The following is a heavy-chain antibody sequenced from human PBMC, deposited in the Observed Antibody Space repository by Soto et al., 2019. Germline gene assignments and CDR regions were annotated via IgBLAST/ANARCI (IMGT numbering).Heavy chain of an antibody. CDR1: GYTFTSYG. CDR2: ISAYNGNT. J-gene: IGHJ6*02. CDR3: AREGLSGYDNYYYYYGMDV. V-gene: IGHV1-18*04. Sequence: GASVKVSCKASGYTFTSYGISWVRQAPGQGLEWMGWISAYNGNTNYAQKLQGRVTMTTDTSTSTAYMELRSLRSDDTAVYYCAREGLSGYDNYYYYYGMDVWGQGTTVTVSS. D-gene: IGHD5-12*01.